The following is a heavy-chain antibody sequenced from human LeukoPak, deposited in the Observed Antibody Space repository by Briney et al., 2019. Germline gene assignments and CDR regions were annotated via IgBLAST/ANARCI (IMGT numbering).Heavy chain of an antibody. J-gene: IGHJ4*02. CDR2: VHLDGRT. D-gene: IGHD3-3*01. Sequence: PSETLSLTCGVSGGSVINTNWWTWVRQPPGKGLEWIGEVHLDGRTNYNPSLESRLTMSVDVSEDQVSLKLTSVTAADTAVYYCAREGGFYRPLDYSGQGTLVTVSS. CDR3: AREGGFYRPLDY. V-gene: IGHV4-4*02. CDR1: GGSVINTNW.